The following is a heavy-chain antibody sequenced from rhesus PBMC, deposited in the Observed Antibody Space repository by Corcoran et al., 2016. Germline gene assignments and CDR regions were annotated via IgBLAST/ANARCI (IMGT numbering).Heavy chain of an antibody. V-gene: IGHV3-54*02. J-gene: IGHJ4*01. D-gene: IGHD1-1*01. Sequence: EVQLVESGGGLVQSGGSLRLSWAASGFNFRIYGTHWVRQAQGKGLEGVAVISSDGSKKDYADSVKDRFTISRDNSKNILYLQINNLKLEDTAVYYGTTFGYWGQGVLVTVSS. CDR3: TTFGY. CDR2: ISSDGSKK. CDR1: GFNFRIYG.